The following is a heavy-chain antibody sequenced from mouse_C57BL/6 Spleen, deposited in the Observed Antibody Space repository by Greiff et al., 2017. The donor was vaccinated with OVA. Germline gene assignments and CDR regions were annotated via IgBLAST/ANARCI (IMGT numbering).Heavy chain of an antibody. CDR1: GYTFTSYW. D-gene: IGHD1-1*01. CDR2: IHPSDSDT. V-gene: IGHV1-74*01. Sequence: QVQLQQPGAELVKPGASVKVSCKASGYTFTSYWMHWVKQRPGQGLEWIGRIHPSDSDTNYNQKVKGKVTLTVDKSSSTAYMQLSNLTPENSAVYYCASLITTVAFDYRGQGTTLTVSS. J-gene: IGHJ2*01. CDR3: ASLITTVAFDY.